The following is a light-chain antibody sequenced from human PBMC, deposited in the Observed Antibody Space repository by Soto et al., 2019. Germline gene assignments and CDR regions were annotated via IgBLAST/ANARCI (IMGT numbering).Light chain of an antibody. CDR3: QQYNTHST. CDR2: KAS. CDR1: QSISSW. J-gene: IGKJ4*01. Sequence: DIQMTQSPSTLSASVGDRFTITCRASQSISSWLAWYQQKPGKAPKLLIYKASSLESGVSSRFSGSGSGTEFTLTISSLQPDDIASYYCQQYNTHSTFGVGTKVEIK. V-gene: IGKV1-5*03.